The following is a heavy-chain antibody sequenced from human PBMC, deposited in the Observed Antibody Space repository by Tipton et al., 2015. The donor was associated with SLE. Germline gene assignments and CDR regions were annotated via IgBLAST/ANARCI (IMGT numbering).Heavy chain of an antibody. CDR3: ARHSRKTSGAMGAFDI. Sequence: TLSLTCTVSGGSISSTTYYWGWIRQPPGKGLEWIGSIYYSGSTYYNPSLKSRVTISADTSKNQFSLKLSSVTAADTAVYYCARHSRKTSGAMGAFDIWGQGTMVTVSS. CDR2: IYYSGST. D-gene: IGHD5-18*01. J-gene: IGHJ3*02. CDR1: GGSISSTTYY. V-gene: IGHV4-39*01.